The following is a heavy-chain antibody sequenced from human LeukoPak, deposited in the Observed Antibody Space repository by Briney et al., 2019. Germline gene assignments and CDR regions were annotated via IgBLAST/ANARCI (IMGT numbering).Heavy chain of an antibody. Sequence: GGSLRLSCAASGFTFDDYAMHWVRQAPGKGLEWVSLISWDGGSTYYADSVKGRFTISRDNSKNSLYLQMNSLTTEDTALYYCAKDTGLTYFDYWGQGTLVTVSS. CDR3: AKDTGLTYFDY. D-gene: IGHD3-9*01. J-gene: IGHJ4*02. CDR2: ISWDGGST. V-gene: IGHV3-43D*03. CDR1: GFTFDDYA.